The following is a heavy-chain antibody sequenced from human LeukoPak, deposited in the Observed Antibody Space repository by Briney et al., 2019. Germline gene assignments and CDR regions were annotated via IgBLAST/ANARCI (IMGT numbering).Heavy chain of an antibody. Sequence: SQTLSLTCAVSGGSISSGGYSWSWIRQPPGKDLEWIGYIYHSGSTYYNPSLKSRVTISVDRSKNQFSLKLSSVTAADTAVYYCARGTYYYGSGSYYYDYWGQGTLVTVSS. D-gene: IGHD3-10*01. CDR1: GGSISSGGYS. CDR3: ARGTYYYGSGSYYYDY. V-gene: IGHV4-30-2*01. CDR2: IYHSGST. J-gene: IGHJ4*02.